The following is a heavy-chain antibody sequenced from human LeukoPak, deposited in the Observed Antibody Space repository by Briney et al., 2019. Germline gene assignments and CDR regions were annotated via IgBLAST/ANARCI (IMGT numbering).Heavy chain of an antibody. D-gene: IGHD3-22*01. CDR2: ISAYNGDT. J-gene: IGHJ4*02. CDR3: ARDPSNTSGFRIYFDY. V-gene: IGHV1-18*01. Sequence: GASVNVSCMASGYTFTSHGFGWVRQAPGQGLEWMGWISAYNGDTKYAQRFQGRVTLTTDRSANIAYMELRSLRSDDTAVYFCARDPSNTSGFRIYFDYWGQGTLVTVSS. CDR1: GYTFTSHG.